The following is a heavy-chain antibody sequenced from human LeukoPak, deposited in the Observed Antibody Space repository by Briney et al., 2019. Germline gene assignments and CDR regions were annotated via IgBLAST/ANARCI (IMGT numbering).Heavy chain of an antibody. CDR3: ARRYIVGAKAAPDY. Sequence: SVKVSCKASGGTFSSYDISWVRQAPGQGLEWMGGIIPIFGTANYAQKFQGRVTITADKSTSTAYMELSSLRSEDTAVYYCARRYIVGAKAAPDYWGQGTLVTVSS. V-gene: IGHV1-69*06. D-gene: IGHD1-26*01. CDR1: GGTFSSYD. J-gene: IGHJ4*02. CDR2: IIPIFGTA.